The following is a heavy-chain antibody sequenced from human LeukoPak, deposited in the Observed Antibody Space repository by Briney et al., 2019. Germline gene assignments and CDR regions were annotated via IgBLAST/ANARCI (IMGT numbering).Heavy chain of an antibody. J-gene: IGHJ5*02. V-gene: IGHV4-39*01. CDR3: ARQGYSSSLNWFDP. Sequence: SETLSLTRTVSGGSISSSSYYWGWIRQPPGKGLEWIGSIYYSGSTYYNPSLKSRVTISVDASKNQFSLKLSSVTAADTAVYYCARQGYSSSLNWFDPWGQGTLVTVSS. CDR2: IYYSGST. D-gene: IGHD6-13*01. CDR1: GGSISSSSYY.